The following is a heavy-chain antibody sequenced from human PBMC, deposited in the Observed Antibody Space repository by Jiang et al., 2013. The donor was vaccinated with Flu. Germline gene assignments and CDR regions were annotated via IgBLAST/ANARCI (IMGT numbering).Heavy chain of an antibody. CDR2: INTNTGKP. D-gene: IGHD2-8*02. CDR3: ARDRRACTGDTCYTDFDY. CDR1: GYTFTNYA. V-gene: IGHV7-4-1*02. J-gene: IGHJ4*01. Sequence: QSGSELKKPGASVKLSCKASGYTFTNYAMSWVRQAPGQGLEWMGWINTNTGKPTFAQGFTGRFVFSLDTSVSTACLQISSLEAEDTAVYYCARDRRACTGDTCYTDFDYWG.